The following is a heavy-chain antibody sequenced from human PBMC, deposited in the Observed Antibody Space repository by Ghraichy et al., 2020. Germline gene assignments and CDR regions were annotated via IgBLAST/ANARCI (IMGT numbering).Heavy chain of an antibody. J-gene: IGHJ3*02. D-gene: IGHD6-19*01. V-gene: IGHV3-7*03. CDR2: IKEDGSDK. Sequence: GGSLRLSCAASGFTFSNFWMDWVRQAPGRGLEWVANIKEDGSDKYYADSVRGRFTISRDNAKNSLYLQMNSLRAEDTAVYYCASRRVVAGRYHAFDIWGQGTMVT. CDR3: ASRRVVAGRYHAFDI. CDR1: GFTFSNFW.